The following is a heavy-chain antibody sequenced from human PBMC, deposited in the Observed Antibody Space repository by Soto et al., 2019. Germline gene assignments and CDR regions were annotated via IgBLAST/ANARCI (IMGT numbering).Heavy chain of an antibody. V-gene: IGHV3-48*02. Sequence: EVQLVESGGGLVQPGGSLRLSCAASGFTFSSYSINWVRQAPGKGLEWFSYITSDSSTISYADSVKGRFTVSRDNAKNSLYMQMNSLRDEDTAVYYCARVGRGVYGMDVWGQGPWVTVSS. D-gene: IGHD2-8*01. CDR3: ARVGRGVYGMDV. CDR2: ITSDSSTI. CDR1: GFTFSSYS. J-gene: IGHJ6*02.